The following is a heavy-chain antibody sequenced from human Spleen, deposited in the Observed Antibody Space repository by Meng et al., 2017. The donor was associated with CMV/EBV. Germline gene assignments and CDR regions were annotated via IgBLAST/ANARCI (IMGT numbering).Heavy chain of an antibody. CDR2: ISWNSGNM. CDR1: GFKFENDA. Sequence: SLKISCAGSGFKFENDAMHWVRQAPGKGLEWVSSISWNSGNMGYADSVEGRFTISRDNAKKSVYLQMNSLRPEDTALYYCAKGPGYQAAKFYFDYWGQGTLVTVSS. V-gene: IGHV3-9*01. J-gene: IGHJ4*02. CDR3: AKGPGYQAAKFYFDY. D-gene: IGHD6-25*01.